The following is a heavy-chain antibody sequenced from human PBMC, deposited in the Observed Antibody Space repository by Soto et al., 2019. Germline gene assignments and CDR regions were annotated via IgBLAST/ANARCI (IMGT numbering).Heavy chain of an antibody. D-gene: IGHD3-3*01. CDR2: IIPIFGTV. Sequence: QVQLVQSGAEVKKLGSSVKVSCKASGGRFSSNAITWVRQAHGHGLEWMGGIIPIFGTVIYAQKFQGRVTISAADSTSTDYMDLNRLRSADTAVYYCARGSPPPARSGDVLSWDVLGQGTTVTVSS. CDR1: GGRFSSNA. CDR3: ARGSPPPARSGDVLSWDV. V-gene: IGHV1-69*01. J-gene: IGHJ6*01.